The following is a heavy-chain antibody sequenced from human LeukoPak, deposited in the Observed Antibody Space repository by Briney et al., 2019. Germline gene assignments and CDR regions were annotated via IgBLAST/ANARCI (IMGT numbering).Heavy chain of an antibody. J-gene: IGHJ4*02. Sequence: GGSLRLSCAASGFTFSSYSMNWVRKAPGKGLEWVSSISSSSSYIYCADSVKGRFTISRDNAKNSLYLQMNSLRAEDTAVYYCATLSYDSSGYPDYWGQGTLVTVSS. CDR3: ATLSYDSSGYPDY. D-gene: IGHD3-22*01. V-gene: IGHV3-21*01. CDR2: ISSSSSYI. CDR1: GFTFSSYS.